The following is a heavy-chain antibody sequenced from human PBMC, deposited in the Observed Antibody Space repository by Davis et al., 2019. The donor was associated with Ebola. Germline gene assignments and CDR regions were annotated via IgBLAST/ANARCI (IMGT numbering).Heavy chain of an antibody. V-gene: IGHV3-11*03. CDR3: ARSPGYAEGDFDY. D-gene: IGHD2-8*01. Sequence: GESLKISCAASGFTFSDYYMSWIRQAPGKGLEWVSYISSSSSYTNYADSVKGRFTISRDNAKNSLYLQMNSLRAEDTAVYYCARSPGYAEGDFDYWGQGTLVTVSS. CDR2: ISSSSSYT. J-gene: IGHJ4*02. CDR1: GFTFSDYY.